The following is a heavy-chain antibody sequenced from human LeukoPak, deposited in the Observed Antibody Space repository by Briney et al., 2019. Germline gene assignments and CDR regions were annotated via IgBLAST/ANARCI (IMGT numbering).Heavy chain of an antibody. D-gene: IGHD3-22*01. V-gene: IGHV3-30*02. CDR1: GFTFSSYG. Sequence: GGSLRLSCAASGFTFSSYGMHWVRQAPGKGLEWVAFIRYDGSNKYYADSVKGRFTISRDNSKNTLYLQMNSLRAEDTAVYYCAKDGGGDSSGYYFGSGYFDYWGQGTLVTVSS. CDR2: IRYDGSNK. J-gene: IGHJ4*02. CDR3: AKDGGGDSSGYYFGSGYFDY.